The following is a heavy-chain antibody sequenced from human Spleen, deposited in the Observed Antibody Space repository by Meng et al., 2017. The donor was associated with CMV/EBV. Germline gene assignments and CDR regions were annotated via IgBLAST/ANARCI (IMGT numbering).Heavy chain of an antibody. D-gene: IGHD6-13*01. Sequence: AVYGGSFSGYYWSWIRQPPGKGLEWIGEINHSGSTNYNPSLKSRVTISVDTSKNQFSLKLSSVTAADTAVYYCARLAGDSSSWIFDYWGQGTLVTVSS. CDR2: INHSGST. J-gene: IGHJ4*02. CDR1: GGSFSGYY. CDR3: ARLAGDSSSWIFDY. V-gene: IGHV4-34*01.